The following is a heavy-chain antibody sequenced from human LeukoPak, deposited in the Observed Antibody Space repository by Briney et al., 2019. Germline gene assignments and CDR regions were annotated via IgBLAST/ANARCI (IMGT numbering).Heavy chain of an antibody. J-gene: IGHJ6*02. Sequence: ASVKVSCKASGYTFTSYAMNWVRQAPRQGLEWMGWINTNTGNPTYAQGFTGRFVFSLDTSVSTAYLQISSLKAEDTAVYYCARAATAMASALYYYYYGMDVWGQGTTVTVSS. V-gene: IGHV7-4-1*02. CDR2: INTNTGNP. CDR3: ARAATAMASALYYYYYGMDV. D-gene: IGHD5-18*01. CDR1: GYTFTSYA.